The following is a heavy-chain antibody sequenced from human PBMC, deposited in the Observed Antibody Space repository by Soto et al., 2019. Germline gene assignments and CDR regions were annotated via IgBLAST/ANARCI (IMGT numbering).Heavy chain of an antibody. CDR3: ARAPPGPAPRWGV. Sequence: QLQLQESGSGLVKPSQTLSLTCTVSGGSISSGGYSWSWIRQTPGKVLEWIGYIYPTGSTYYTPSLKKRVTISIDTSQNPFSLHLTSMTAADTAVYYCARAPPGPAPRWGVWGHGTTVTVSS. J-gene: IGHJ6*02. CDR1: GGSISSGGYS. CDR2: IYPTGST. D-gene: IGHD3-16*01. V-gene: IGHV4-30-2*01.